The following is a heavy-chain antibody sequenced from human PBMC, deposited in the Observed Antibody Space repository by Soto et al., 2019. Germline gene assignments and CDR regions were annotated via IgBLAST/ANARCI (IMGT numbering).Heavy chain of an antibody. CDR3: ARGRRYSYVSYYFDY. CDR1: GGSFSGYY. CDR2: INHSGST. J-gene: IGHJ4*02. D-gene: IGHD5-18*01. Sequence: SETLSLTCAVYGGSFSGYYWSWIRQPPGKGLECIGEINHSGSTNSNPSLKSRVTISVDTSKNQFSLKLSSVTAADTAVYYCARGRRYSYVSYYFDYWGQGTLVTVSS. V-gene: IGHV4-34*01.